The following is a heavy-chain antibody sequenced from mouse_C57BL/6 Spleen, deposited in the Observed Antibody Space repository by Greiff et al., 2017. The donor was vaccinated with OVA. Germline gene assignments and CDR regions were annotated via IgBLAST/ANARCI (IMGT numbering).Heavy chain of an antibody. Sequence: QVQLQQPGTELVKPGASVKLSCKASGYTFTSYWMHWVKQRPGQGLEWIGNINPSNGGTNYNEKFKSKATLTVDKSSRTAYMQLSSLTSEDSAVYYCAREGTTVVADYFDYWGQGTTLTVSS. CDR1: GYTFTSYW. J-gene: IGHJ2*01. CDR3: AREGTTVVADYFDY. V-gene: IGHV1-53*01. CDR2: INPSNGGT. D-gene: IGHD1-1*01.